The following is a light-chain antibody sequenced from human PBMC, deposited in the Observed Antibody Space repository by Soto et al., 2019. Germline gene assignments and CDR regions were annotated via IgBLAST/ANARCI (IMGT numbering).Light chain of an antibody. V-gene: IGKV3-20*01. CDR3: QQYGSSLT. Sequence: EIVLTQSPGTLSLSPGERATLSCRASQSVSSSYLAWYQQKPGQAPRLLIYGASSRATSIPDRFSGSGSGTDFTLTISRLEPEDFAVYYCQQYGSSLTVGGGTQVDIK. CDR1: QSVSSSY. CDR2: GAS. J-gene: IGKJ4*01.